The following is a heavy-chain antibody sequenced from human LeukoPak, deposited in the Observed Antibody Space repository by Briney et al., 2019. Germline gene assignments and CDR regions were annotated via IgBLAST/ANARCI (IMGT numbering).Heavy chain of an antibody. Sequence: SETLSLTCAVSGGSISSGGYSWSWIRQPPGKGLEWIGYIYHSGSTYYNPSLKSRVTISVDRSKNQFSLKLSSVTAADTAVYYCTRGYEDYYDSSGYYYFDYWGQGTLVTVSS. D-gene: IGHD3-22*01. V-gene: IGHV4-30-2*01. CDR2: IYHSGST. CDR3: TRGYEDYYDSSGYYYFDY. J-gene: IGHJ4*02. CDR1: GGSISSGGYS.